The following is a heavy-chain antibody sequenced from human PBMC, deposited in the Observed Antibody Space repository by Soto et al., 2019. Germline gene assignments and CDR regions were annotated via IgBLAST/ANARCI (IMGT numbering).Heavy chain of an antibody. D-gene: IGHD5-12*01. CDR3: SQLPNIVATTSGEKDDAFYI. J-gene: IGHJ3*02. CDR1: GFSLSTSGVG. V-gene: IGHV2-5*02. CDR2: IYWDDDK. Sequence: QITLKESGPTLVKPTQTLTLTCTFSGFSLSTSGVGVGWIRQPPGKALEWLALIYWDDDKRYSPSLKSRLTIPKDPSKKPVVLKRAHIDPVDTATYYCSQLPNIVATTSGEKDDAFYILGQRAIVNVFS.